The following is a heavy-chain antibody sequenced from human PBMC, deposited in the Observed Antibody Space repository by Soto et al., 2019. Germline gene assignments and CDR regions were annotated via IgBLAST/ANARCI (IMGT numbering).Heavy chain of an antibody. CDR1: GGSISSSKW. D-gene: IGHD6-6*01. CDR3: ASEDYSSSTDASFLVNGDVEL. V-gene: IGHV4-4*02. Sequence: QMQLQESGPGLVKPSGTLSLTCGVSGGSISSSKWWTWVRQPPGKGPEWIGEIYHSGSTNYNPSLQSRVTISLDKSKNQVYLPLTSVTAADTAVYYCASEDYSSSTDASFLVNGDVELWGRGILVTVSS. CDR2: IYHSGST. J-gene: IGHJ2*01.